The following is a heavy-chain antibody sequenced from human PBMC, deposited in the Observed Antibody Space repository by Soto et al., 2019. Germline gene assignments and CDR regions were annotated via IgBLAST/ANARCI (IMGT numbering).Heavy chain of an antibody. CDR3: ARDRVSGWYNDAFDI. V-gene: IGHV1-18*01. J-gene: IGHJ3*02. CDR1: GYTFTSYG. CDR2: ISAYNGNT. Sequence: ASVKVSCKASGYTFTSYGISCVRQAPGQGLEWMGWISAYNGNTNYAQKLQGRVTMTTDTSTSTAYMELRSLRSDDTAVYYCARDRVSGWYNDAFDIWGQGTMVTVSS. D-gene: IGHD6-19*01.